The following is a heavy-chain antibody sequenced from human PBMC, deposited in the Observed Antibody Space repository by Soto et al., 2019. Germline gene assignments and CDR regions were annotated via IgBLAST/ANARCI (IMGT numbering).Heavy chain of an antibody. CDR1: GFRFSDAW. V-gene: IGHV3-15*01. Sequence: EERLVESGGGLVKPGGSLRLSCAASGFRFSDAWMAWVRQAPGKGLEWVGRIKRKTDGVATDYAAPVKGRFSISRDDSKXTVYLQMNSLKTEDTGVYFCATEVLSEWFPSAYDYWGQGALVTVSS. J-gene: IGHJ4*02. CDR3: ATEVLSEWFPSAYDY. D-gene: IGHD3-3*01. CDR2: IKRKTDGVAT.